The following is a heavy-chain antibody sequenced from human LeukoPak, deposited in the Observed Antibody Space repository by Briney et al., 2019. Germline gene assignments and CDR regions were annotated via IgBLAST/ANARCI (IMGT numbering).Heavy chain of an antibody. V-gene: IGHV3-30*04. Sequence: GGSLRLSCAASGFTFSSYAMHWVRQAPGKGLEWVAVISYDGSNKYYADSVKGRFTISRDNSKNTLYLQMNSLRAEDTAVYYFERASPVRFDPWGQGTLVTVSS. CDR2: ISYDGSNK. J-gene: IGHJ5*02. CDR3: ERASPVRFDP. CDR1: GFTFSSYA.